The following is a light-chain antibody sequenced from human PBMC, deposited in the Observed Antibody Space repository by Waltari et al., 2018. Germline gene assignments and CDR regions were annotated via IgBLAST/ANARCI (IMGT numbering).Light chain of an antibody. CDR3: QQYNNWPPRLT. Sequence: EIVMTQSPATLSVSPGERATRPCRASQSVSSNLAWYQQKPGQAPRLLIYGASTRATGIPARFSGSGSGTEFTLTISSLQSEDFAVYYCQQYNNWPPRLTFGPGTKVDIK. V-gene: IGKV3-15*01. J-gene: IGKJ3*01. CDR1: QSVSSN. CDR2: GAS.